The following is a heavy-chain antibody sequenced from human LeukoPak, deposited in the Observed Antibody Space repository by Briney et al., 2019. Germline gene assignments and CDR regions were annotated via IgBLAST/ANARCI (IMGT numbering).Heavy chain of an antibody. CDR3: ASQLISMVRGVIIKSYGMDV. J-gene: IGHJ6*02. D-gene: IGHD3-10*01. CDR1: GYTFTSYG. Sequence: EASVKVSCKASGYTFTSYGISWVRQAPGQGLEWMGWISGYNGNTNYAQKLQGRVTMTTDTTTSTAYMELRSLRSDDTAVYFCASQLISMVRGVIIKSYGMDVWGQGTTVTVSS. CDR2: ISGYNGNT. V-gene: IGHV1-18*01.